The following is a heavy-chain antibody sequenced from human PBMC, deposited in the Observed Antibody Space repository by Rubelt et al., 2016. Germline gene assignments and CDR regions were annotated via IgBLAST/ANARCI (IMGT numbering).Heavy chain of an antibody. Sequence: QVQLQESGPGLVKPSQTLSLTCTVPGGSISSGGYYWSWIRQHPGKGLEWIGYIYYSGSTYYNPSLKRRVTISVEPSKNQFSLELSSVTAADTAVYYCAGQTLGLLQRYFDYWGRGTQVTVSS. J-gene: IGHJ4*02. CDR1: GGSISSGGYY. CDR2: IYYSGST. V-gene: IGHV4-31*03. D-gene: IGHD3-22*01. CDR3: AGQTLGLLQRYFDY.